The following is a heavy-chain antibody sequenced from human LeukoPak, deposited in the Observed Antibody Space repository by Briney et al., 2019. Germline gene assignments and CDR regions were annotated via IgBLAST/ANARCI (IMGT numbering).Heavy chain of an antibody. CDR3: AKSSNEWELNSFDY. J-gene: IGHJ4*02. V-gene: IGHV3-23*01. D-gene: IGHD1-26*01. Sequence: GGSLRLSCAASGFTFSSYAMSWVRQAPGKGLEWVSAISGSGGSTYYADSVKGRFTISRDNSKNTLYLQMNSLKAEDTALYYCAKSSNEWELNSFDYWGQGTLVPVSS. CDR2: ISGSGGST. CDR1: GFTFSSYA.